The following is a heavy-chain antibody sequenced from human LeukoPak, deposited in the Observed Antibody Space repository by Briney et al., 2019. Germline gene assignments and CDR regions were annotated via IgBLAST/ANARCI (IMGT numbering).Heavy chain of an antibody. D-gene: IGHD6-19*01. Sequence: GGSLRLSCAASAFTFRSYAMSWVRQAGGKGLEWVSAISGSGGSTYYADSVKGRFTISRDNSKNTLYLQMNSLRAEDTAVYYCARESSSGLIIDYLGQGTLVTVSS. CDR1: AFTFRSYA. V-gene: IGHV3-23*01. CDR3: ARESSSGLIIDY. J-gene: IGHJ4*02. CDR2: ISGSGGST.